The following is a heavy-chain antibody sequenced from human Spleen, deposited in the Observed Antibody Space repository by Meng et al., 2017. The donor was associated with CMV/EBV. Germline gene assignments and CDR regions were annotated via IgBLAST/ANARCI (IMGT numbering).Heavy chain of an antibody. J-gene: IGHJ6*02. D-gene: IGHD1-7*01. CDR3: ARADYNWNYEHYYYGMDV. CDR2: INPTGGRT. CDR1: TFATYY. Sequence: TFATYYMHWLRQAPGQGPEWMGIINPTGGRTRYAQKFQGRVTISRDTSTNTVYMELSSLRSEDTAVYYCARADYNWNYEHYYYGMDVWGQGTTVTVSS. V-gene: IGHV1-46*01.